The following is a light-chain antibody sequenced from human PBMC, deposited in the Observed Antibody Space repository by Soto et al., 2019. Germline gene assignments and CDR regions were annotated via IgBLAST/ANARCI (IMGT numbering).Light chain of an antibody. Sequence: QSVLTQPPSVSGAPGQRVTISCIGSSSNIGAGYDVHWYQQFPGTAPKLLIHGNINRPSGVPGRFSGSKSGTSASLAITGVEAEDEADYYGESYDSSLSAWVFGGGTQLTVL. V-gene: IGLV1-40*01. CDR1: SSNIGAGYD. CDR2: GNI. J-gene: IGLJ3*02. CDR3: ESYDSSLSAWV.